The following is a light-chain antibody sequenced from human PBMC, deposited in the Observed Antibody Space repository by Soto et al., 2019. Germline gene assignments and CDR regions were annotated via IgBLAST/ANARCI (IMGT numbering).Light chain of an antibody. V-gene: IGKV3D-15*01. CDR2: GAS. Sequence: EIVMTQSPATLSVSPGEGATLSCRTSPSVDSNLAWYQQKPGQAPRLLIFGASTRATGIPARFSGSGSGTDFTLTISSLQSEDFAVYICQQYDKWPLTFXGGTKV. J-gene: IGKJ4*01. CDR1: PSVDSN. CDR3: QQYDKWPLT.